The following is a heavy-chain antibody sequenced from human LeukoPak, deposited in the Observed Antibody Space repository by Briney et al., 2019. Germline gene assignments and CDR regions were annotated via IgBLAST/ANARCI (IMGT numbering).Heavy chain of an antibody. J-gene: IGHJ4*02. D-gene: IGHD1-14*01. V-gene: IGHV1-18*01. CDR2: ISAYNGNT. Sequence: AGVKVSCKASGYTFTINGISWVRQAPGQGLEWMGWISAYNGNTNYAQKLQGRVTMTTDTSTSTAYIELSSVRYDDTSVYYCAGGYDHPHFDYWGQGTLVTVSS. CDR3: AGGYDHPHFDY. CDR1: GYTFTING.